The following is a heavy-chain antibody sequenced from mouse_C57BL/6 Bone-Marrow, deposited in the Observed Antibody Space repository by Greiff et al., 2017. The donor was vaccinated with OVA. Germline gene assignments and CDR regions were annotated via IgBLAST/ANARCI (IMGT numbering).Heavy chain of an antibody. CDR3: AREEGSSYFHPYFDY. Sequence: EVKLVESEGGLVQPGSSMKLSCTASGFTFSDYYMAWVRQVPEKGLEWVANINYDGSSTYYLDSLKSRFIISRDNAKNILYLQMSSLKSEDTATYYWAREEGSSYFHPYFDYWGQGTTLTVSS. D-gene: IGHD1-1*01. CDR2: INYDGSST. V-gene: IGHV5-16*01. CDR1: GFTFSDYY. J-gene: IGHJ2*01.